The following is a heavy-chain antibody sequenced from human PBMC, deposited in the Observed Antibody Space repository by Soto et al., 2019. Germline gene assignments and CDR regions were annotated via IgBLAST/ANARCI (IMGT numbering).Heavy chain of an antibody. Sequence: EVQLLESGGGLVQPGGSLRLSCAASGFTFSSYAMSWVRQAPGKGLEWVSGISGSGDSTYYADSVKGRFTISRDNSXNXXYLQMNSLRAEDTAVYYCAKGGPGIAVAGTGYFQHWGQGPLVTVSS. V-gene: IGHV3-23*01. CDR2: ISGSGDST. CDR3: AKGGPGIAVAGTGYFQH. CDR1: GFTFSSYA. D-gene: IGHD6-19*01. J-gene: IGHJ1*01.